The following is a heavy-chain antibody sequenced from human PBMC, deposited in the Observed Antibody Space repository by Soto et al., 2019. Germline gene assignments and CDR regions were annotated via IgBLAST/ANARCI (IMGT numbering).Heavy chain of an antibody. J-gene: IGHJ2*01. CDR1: GFTFNNYA. Sequence: QVQLVESGGGVVQPGRSLRLSCAASGFTFNNYAMHWVRQAPGKGLEWVALISYDGSNKYYADSVKGRFTISRDNSKNPXYLQMNSLRAEDTAVYYCARDPLWGTAMVLWYFDLWGRGTLVTVSS. V-gene: IGHV3-30-3*01. CDR3: ARDPLWGTAMVLWYFDL. D-gene: IGHD5-18*01. CDR2: ISYDGSNK.